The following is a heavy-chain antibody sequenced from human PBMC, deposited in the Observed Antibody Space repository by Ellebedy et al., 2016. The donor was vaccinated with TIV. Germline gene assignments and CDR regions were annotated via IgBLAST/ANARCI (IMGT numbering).Heavy chain of an antibody. CDR3: AKGSSSGFNYDRVGFQY. CDR2: ISGGGGNT. Sequence: GESLKISCAASGFTFGSFAMHWVRQAPGKGLEWLSVISGGGGNTYSADSVKGRFTITRDNFKNTLFLQMNRLRAEDTVVYYCAKGSSSGFNYDRVGFQYWGQGTLVTDSS. J-gene: IGHJ4*02. V-gene: IGHV3-23*01. D-gene: IGHD3-22*01. CDR1: GFTFGSFA.